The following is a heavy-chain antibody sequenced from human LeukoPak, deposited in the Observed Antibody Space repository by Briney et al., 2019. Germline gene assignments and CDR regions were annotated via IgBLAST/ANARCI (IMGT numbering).Heavy chain of an antibody. J-gene: IGHJ4*02. V-gene: IGHV4-31*03. CDR2: IYYSGST. CDR1: GGSISSGGYY. Sequence: SETLSLTCTVSGGSISSGGYYWSWIRQHPGKGLEWTGYIYYSGSTYYNPSLKSRVTISVDTSKNQFSLKLSSVTAADTAVYYCARAKGIAVAGFDYWGQGTLVTVSS. D-gene: IGHD6-19*01. CDR3: ARAKGIAVAGFDY.